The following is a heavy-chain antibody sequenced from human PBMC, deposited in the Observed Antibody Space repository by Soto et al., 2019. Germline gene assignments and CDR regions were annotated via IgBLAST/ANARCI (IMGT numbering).Heavy chain of an antibody. CDR1: GFTFSSYA. V-gene: IGHV3-30-3*01. D-gene: IGHD2-21*02. Sequence: GGSLRLSCAASGFTFSSYAMHWVRQAPGKGLEWVAVISYDGSNKYYADSVKGRFTISRDNSKNTLYLQMNSLRAEDTAVYYCARDRICGGDCYSFLRDFDYWGQGTLVTVSS. J-gene: IGHJ4*02. CDR2: ISYDGSNK. CDR3: ARDRICGGDCYSFLRDFDY.